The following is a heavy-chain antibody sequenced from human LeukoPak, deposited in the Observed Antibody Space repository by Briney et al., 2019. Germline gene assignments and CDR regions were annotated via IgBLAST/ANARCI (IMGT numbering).Heavy chain of an antibody. D-gene: IGHD2-2*01. V-gene: IGHV3-48*01. Sequence: GGSLTLSCAASGFTFSSYSMNWVRQAPGKGLEWVSYISSSSSTIYYADSVKGRFTISRDNAKNSLYLQMNSLRAEDTAVYYCAREGGKKYQLLFRPQVVDSWGHGTLVTVSS. CDR2: ISSSSSTI. J-gene: IGHJ5*01. CDR3: AREGGKKYQLLFRPQVVDS. CDR1: GFTFSSYS.